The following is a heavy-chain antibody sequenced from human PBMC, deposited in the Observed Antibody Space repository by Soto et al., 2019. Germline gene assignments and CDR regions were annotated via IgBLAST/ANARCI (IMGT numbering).Heavy chain of an antibody. D-gene: IGHD6-25*01. CDR1: VFTFNTYA. Sequence: GGSLRLSCAASVFTFNTYAMSWVRHAPGKGLEWVSVISGSGRSAQYADSVKGRFIISRDNSKNTMYLQVNSLRADDTAVYYCAKSTRPSNPGYYYYYSLDVWRQGTTVTVPS. CDR2: ISGSGRSA. CDR3: AKSTRPSNPGYYYYYSLDV. V-gene: IGHV3-23*01. J-gene: IGHJ6*02.